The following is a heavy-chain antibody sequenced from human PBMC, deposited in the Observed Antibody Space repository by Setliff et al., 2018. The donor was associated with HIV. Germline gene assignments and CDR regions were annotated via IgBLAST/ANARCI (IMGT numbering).Heavy chain of an antibody. Sequence: SETLSLTCAVSGYSISSGYFWGWIRQPPGKGLEWIGIVHHSGTSYFNPSLKSRVTISVDTSRNQFSLRLKSVTAADTGLYFCARLGPHLDLWGQGMLVTVSS. D-gene: IGHD7-27*01. V-gene: IGHV4-38-2*01. J-gene: IGHJ5*02. CDR3: ARLGPHLDL. CDR2: VHHSGTS. CDR1: GYSISSGYF.